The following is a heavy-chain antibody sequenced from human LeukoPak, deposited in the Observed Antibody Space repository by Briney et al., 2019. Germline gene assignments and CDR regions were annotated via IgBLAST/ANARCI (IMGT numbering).Heavy chain of an antibody. J-gene: IGHJ3*02. CDR3: ARYLGYCSGGSCLQWAFDI. D-gene: IGHD2-15*01. CDR2: MYTSGST. Sequence: PSETLSLTCTVSGGSISTSAFYWGWIRQPPGKGLEWIGRMYTSGSTNYNPSLKSRVSISVDTSKNQFSLKLTSVTAADTAVYYCARYLGYCSGGSCLQWAFDIWGQGTMATVSS. CDR1: GGSISTSAFY. V-gene: IGHV4-39*07.